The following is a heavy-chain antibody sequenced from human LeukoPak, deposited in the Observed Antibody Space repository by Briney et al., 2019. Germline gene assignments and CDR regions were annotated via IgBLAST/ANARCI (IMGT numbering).Heavy chain of an antibody. CDR2: ISGSGAGT. CDR1: GFTFTSYA. J-gene: IGHJ4*02. V-gene: IGHV3-23*01. CDR3: AKEEFTPYFDY. Sequence: GGSLRLSCAASGFTFTSYAMSWVRQAPGKGLEWVSGISGSGAGTYYADSVKGRFTISRNNSRNTLSLQMNSLRAEDTAVYYCAKEEFTPYFDYWGQGTLVTVSS.